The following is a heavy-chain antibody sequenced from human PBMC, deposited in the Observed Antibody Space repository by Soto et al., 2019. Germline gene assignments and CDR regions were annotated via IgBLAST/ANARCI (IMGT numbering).Heavy chain of an antibody. CDR2: IYPGDSDT. J-gene: IGHJ6*02. V-gene: IGHV5-51*01. CDR1: GYSFTSYW. Sequence: GESLKISCKVSGYSFTSYWIGWVRQMPGKGLEWMGIIYPGDSDTRYSPSFQGQVTISADKSISTAYLQWSSLKASDTAMYYCATPGGGGYYYYGMDVWGQGTTVTVSS. CDR3: ATPGGGGYYYYGMDV. D-gene: IGHD3-16*01.